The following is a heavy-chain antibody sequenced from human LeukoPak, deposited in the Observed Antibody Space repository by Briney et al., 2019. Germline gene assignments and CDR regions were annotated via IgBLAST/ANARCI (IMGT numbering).Heavy chain of an antibody. D-gene: IGHD3-10*01. CDR2: IYSSGYT. J-gene: IGHJ3*02. CDR3: ARDSVWFGESHDAFDI. V-gene: IGHV4-4*07. Sequence: KPSETLSLTCTVSGGSSSSNYWTWIRQPAGKGLEWIGRIYSSGYTKYNPSLKSRLTMSVDTSENQFSLKLSSVTAADTAVYYCARDSVWFGESHDAFDIWGQGTMVTVSS. CDR1: GGSSSSNY.